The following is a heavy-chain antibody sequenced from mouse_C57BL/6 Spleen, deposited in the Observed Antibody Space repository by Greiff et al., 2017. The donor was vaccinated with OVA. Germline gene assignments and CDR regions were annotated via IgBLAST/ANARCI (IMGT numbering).Heavy chain of an antibody. V-gene: IGHV5-9-1*02. CDR2: ISSCGDYI. Sequence: EVKLVESGAGLVKPGGSLKLSCAASGFTFSSYAMSWVRQTPEKRLEWVAYISSCGDYIYYADTVKGRFTISRDNARNTLYLQMSNLKSQYTAMDYCTRLYGAQYYFDYWGQGTTLTVSS. D-gene: IGHD1-1*02. CDR3: TRLYGAQYYFDY. CDR1: GFTFSSYA. J-gene: IGHJ2*01.